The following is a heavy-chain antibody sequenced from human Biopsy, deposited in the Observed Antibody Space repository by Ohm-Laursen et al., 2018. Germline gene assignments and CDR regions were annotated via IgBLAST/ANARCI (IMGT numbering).Heavy chain of an antibody. J-gene: IGHJ4*02. CDR3: AREAIGYQLPCDD. CDR1: TGTFNSYG. Sequence: ASVKVSCRAPTGTFNSYGIIWVRQAPGQGLEWMGRIIPILRTTAYAQTFLGRVTITADSPTSTVDMELTSLTSDDTAVYFCAREAIGYQLPCDDWGQGTLVTVSS. CDR2: IIPILRTT. D-gene: IGHD2-2*01. V-gene: IGHV1-69*11.